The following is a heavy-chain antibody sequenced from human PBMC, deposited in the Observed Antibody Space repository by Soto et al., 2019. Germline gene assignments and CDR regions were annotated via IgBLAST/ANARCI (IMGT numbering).Heavy chain of an antibody. CDR2: ISSTTNYI. CDR3: ARESEDLTSNFDY. CDR1: GFPFTRYS. Sequence: PGVSLRLSYLTSGFPFTRYSRNWVRQAPGKGLEWVSSISSTTNYIYYGDSMKGRFTIPRDNAKNSLYLEMNSLRAEDTAVYYCARESEDLTSNFDYWGQGT. J-gene: IGHJ4*02. V-gene: IGHV3-21*06.